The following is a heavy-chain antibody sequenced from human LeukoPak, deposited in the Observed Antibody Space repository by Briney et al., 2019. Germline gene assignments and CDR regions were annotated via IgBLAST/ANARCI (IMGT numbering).Heavy chain of an antibody. CDR3: ARRAGRITMVRGVDY. Sequence: PSETLSLTCAVYGGSFSGYYWSWIRQPPGKGLEWIGEINHSGSTNYNPSLKSRVTISVDTSKNQFSLKLSSVTAADTAVYYCARRAGRITMVRGVDYWGQGTLVTVSS. CDR2: INHSGST. J-gene: IGHJ4*02. CDR1: GGSFSGYY. D-gene: IGHD3-10*01. V-gene: IGHV4-34*01.